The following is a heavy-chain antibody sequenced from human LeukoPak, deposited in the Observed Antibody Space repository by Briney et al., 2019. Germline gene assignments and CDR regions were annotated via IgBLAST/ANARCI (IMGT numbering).Heavy chain of an antibody. Sequence: PGGSLGLSCAASGFMFSSNWMSWVRLAPGKGLEWVANIKEDGTETYYVDSVEGRFTISRDNAKNSLYLQMNSLRVEDTAVYYCAKEGRSLQTYWGQGTLVTVSS. CDR2: IKEDGTET. D-gene: IGHD5-24*01. J-gene: IGHJ4*02. CDR3: AKEGRSLQTY. V-gene: IGHV3-7*03. CDR1: GFMFSSNW.